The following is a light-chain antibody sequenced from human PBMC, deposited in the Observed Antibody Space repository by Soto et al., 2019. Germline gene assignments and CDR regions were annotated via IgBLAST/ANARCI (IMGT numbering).Light chain of an antibody. CDR2: NAS. CDR1: QTITSH. CDR3: QQSHSLPPWT. J-gene: IGKJ1*01. Sequence: DIQMTQSPSSLSASVGDRVTITCRASQTITSHLNWYQQKPGKAPKLLIYNASTVDSGVPSRFSGGGSGTDFSLPISSLQPEDYATYYCQQSHSLPPWTFGQGTKVDIK. V-gene: IGKV1-39*01.